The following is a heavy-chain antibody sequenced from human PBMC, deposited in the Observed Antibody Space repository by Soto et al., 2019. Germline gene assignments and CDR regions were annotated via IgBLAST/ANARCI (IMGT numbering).Heavy chain of an antibody. CDR3: AKSRGGSSWYEGDS. CDR2: ISYAGVYQ. Sequence: QVQLVESGGGVVQPGRSLRLSCAASGFTFSSYGMHWVRQAPGKGLEWVAVISYAGVYQYYADSVKGRFTISRDNSKNTLYLQMNTLRPEDTAVYFCAKSRGGSSWYEGDSWGQGTLVTVSS. CDR1: GFTFSSYG. V-gene: IGHV3-30*18. J-gene: IGHJ4*02. D-gene: IGHD6-13*01.